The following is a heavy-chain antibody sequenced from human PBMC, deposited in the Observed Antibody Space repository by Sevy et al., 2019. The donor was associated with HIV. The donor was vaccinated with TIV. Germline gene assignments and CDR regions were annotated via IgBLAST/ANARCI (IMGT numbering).Heavy chain of an antibody. Sequence: GGSLRLSCGASGFTFSRYSMNWVRQAPGKGLEWVSSISSGNSYIYYADSVKGRFTISRDNAKNSLYLHMNSLRAEDTAVYYCARGSGAVVAGXYFDYWGQXILVTVSS. V-gene: IGHV3-21*01. CDR2: ISSGNSYI. J-gene: IGHJ4*02. CDR3: ARGSGAVVAGXYFDY. D-gene: IGHD6-19*01. CDR1: GFTFSRYS.